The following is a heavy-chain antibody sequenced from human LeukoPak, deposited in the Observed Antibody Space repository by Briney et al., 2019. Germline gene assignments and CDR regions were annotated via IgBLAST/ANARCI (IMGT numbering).Heavy chain of an antibody. Sequence: PGGSLRLSCAASGFTFNSYSMNWVRQTPEKGLEWVSYISSGSSNKYYADSVKGRFTISRDNAKNSLFLQMNSLRVEDTAVYYCARGPPRRYCSGGSCSNIYYYGMDVWGQGTTVTVSS. J-gene: IGHJ6*02. CDR2: ISSGSSNK. CDR1: GFTFNSYS. CDR3: ARGPPRRYCSGGSCSNIYYYGMDV. V-gene: IGHV3-48*01. D-gene: IGHD2-15*01.